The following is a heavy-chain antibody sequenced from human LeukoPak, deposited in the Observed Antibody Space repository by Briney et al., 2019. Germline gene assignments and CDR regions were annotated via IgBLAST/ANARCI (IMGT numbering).Heavy chain of an antibody. CDR3: ARDPGGYSSDAFDI. D-gene: IGHD5-12*01. Sequence: SVKVSCKTSGDTFSNFVISWVRQAPGQGLEWMGRIIPVLGIANYAQKFQGRVTINADKSTSTVYMELSSLRSEDTAVYYCARDPGGYSSDAFDIWGQGTMVTVSS. CDR1: GDTFSNFV. CDR2: IIPVLGIA. V-gene: IGHV1-69*04. J-gene: IGHJ3*02.